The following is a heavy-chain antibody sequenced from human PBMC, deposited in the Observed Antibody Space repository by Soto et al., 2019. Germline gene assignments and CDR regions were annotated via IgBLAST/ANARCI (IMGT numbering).Heavy chain of an antibody. J-gene: IGHJ5*02. CDR1: GGSISSYY. D-gene: IGHD2-2*01. Sequence: SETLSLTCTVSGGSISSYYWSWIRQPPGKGLEWIGYIYYSGSTNYNPSLKSRVTISVDTSKNQFSLKLSSVTAADTAVYYCARHVPIVLVPAAKRGYNWFDPWGQGTLVTVSS. CDR2: IYYSGST. CDR3: ARHVPIVLVPAAKRGYNWFDP. V-gene: IGHV4-59*08.